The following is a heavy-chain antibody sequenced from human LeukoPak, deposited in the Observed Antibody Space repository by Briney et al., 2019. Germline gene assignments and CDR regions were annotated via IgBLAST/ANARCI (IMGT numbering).Heavy chain of an antibody. CDR1: GGSISSYY. CDR2: IYYSGST. Sequence: SETLSLTCTVSGGSISSYYWSWIRQPPGKGLEWIGYIYYSGSTNYTTSLKSRVTISADTSKTQFSLKLSSVTAADTAVYYCARQTTVLNWSDPWGQGTLVTVSS. J-gene: IGHJ5*02. CDR3: ARQTTVLNWSDP. D-gene: IGHD4-17*01. V-gene: IGHV4-59*08.